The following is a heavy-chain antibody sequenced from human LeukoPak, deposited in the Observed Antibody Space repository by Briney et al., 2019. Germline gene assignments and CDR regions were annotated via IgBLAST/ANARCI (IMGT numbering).Heavy chain of an antibody. CDR3: ARLGYDSSGYYYFDY. D-gene: IGHD3-22*01. CDR2: IYTSGST. J-gene: IGHJ4*02. Sequence: SETLSLTCTVSGGSISSGSYYWSWIRQPAGKGLEWIGRIYTSGSTNYNPSLKSRVTISVDTSKNQFSLKLSSVTAADTAVYCCARLGYDSSGYYYFDYWGQGTLVTVSS. CDR1: GGSISSGSYY. V-gene: IGHV4-61*02.